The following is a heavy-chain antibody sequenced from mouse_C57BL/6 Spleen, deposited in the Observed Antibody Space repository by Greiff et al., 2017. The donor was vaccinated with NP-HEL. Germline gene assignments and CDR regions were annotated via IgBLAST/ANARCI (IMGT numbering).Heavy chain of an antibody. J-gene: IGHJ4*01. CDR2: INPNNGGT. CDR1: GYTFTDYY. CDR3: ARGSPHAMDY. V-gene: IGHV1-26*01. Sequence: EVQLQQSGPELVKPGASVKISCTASGYTFTDYYMNWVKQSHGKSLEWIGDINPNNGGTSYNQKFKGKATLTVDKSSSTAYMELRSLTSEDSAVYYCARGSPHAMDYWGQGTSVTVSS.